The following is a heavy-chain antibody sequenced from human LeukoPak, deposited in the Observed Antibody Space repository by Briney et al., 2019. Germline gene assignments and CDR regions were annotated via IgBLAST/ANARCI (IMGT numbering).Heavy chain of an antibody. CDR1: GFTFSSYW. CDR3: ARVMRVGWAKPNRLAFDI. Sequence: GSLRLSCAASGFTFSSYWMSWVRQAPGKGLEWIGEINHSGSTNYNPSLKSRVTISVDTSKNQFSLKLSSVTAADTAVYYCARVMRVGWAKPNRLAFDIWGQGTMVTVSS. V-gene: IGHV4-34*01. CDR2: INHSGST. D-gene: IGHD1-14*01. J-gene: IGHJ3*02.